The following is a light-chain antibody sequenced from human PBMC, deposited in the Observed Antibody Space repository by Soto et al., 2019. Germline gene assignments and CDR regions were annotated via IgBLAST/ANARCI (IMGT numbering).Light chain of an antibody. CDR3: QQYDNWPPVT. Sequence: EVVMTQSPATLSVSPGETVTLSCRASQSVGGNLAWYQQKPGQAPRLLIDGASTRATGVPARFSGSGSGTEFPLTIRSLQSEDFAVYYCQQYDNWPPVTFGQGTRLDIK. J-gene: IGKJ5*01. CDR2: GAS. CDR1: QSVGGN. V-gene: IGKV3-15*01.